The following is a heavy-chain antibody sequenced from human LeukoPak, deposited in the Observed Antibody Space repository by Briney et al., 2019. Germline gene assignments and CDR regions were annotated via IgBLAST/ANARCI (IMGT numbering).Heavy chain of an antibody. CDR2: IFHTGTT. D-gene: IGHD6-19*01. CDR1: GYSISSYDY. V-gene: IGHV4-38-2*01. J-gene: IGHJ4*02. CDR3: ARCGVIGSGRSFDY. Sequence: SETLSLTCDVSGYSISSYDYWGWIRQPPGKGLEWIGNIFHTGTTYYNPSFRSRVTMSVDTSKSQFSLRLSSVTAADTAVYYCARCGVIGSGRSFDYWGQGTLVTVSS.